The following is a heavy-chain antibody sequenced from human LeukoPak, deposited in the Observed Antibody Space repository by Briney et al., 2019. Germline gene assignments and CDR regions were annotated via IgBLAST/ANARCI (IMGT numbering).Heavy chain of an antibody. Sequence: GGSLGLSCAASGFTFSSYAMSWVRQAPGKGLEWVSVIGERGDITYYADSVKGRFTISRDNAKNSLYLQMNSLRAEDTAVYYCARSAFAGFDYWGQGTLVTVSS. CDR3: ARSAFAGFDY. J-gene: IGHJ4*02. V-gene: IGHV3-23*01. CDR1: GFTFSSYA. CDR2: IGERGDIT.